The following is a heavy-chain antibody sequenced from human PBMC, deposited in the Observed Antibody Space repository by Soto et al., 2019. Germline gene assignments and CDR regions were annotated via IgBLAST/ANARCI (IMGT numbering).Heavy chain of an antibody. V-gene: IGHV3-53*01. D-gene: IGHD6-6*01. Sequence: EVQLVESGGGLIHPGGSLRLSCAASGFTVSSKYMSWVRQAPGKGLEWVSVIYSGGSTYYADSGKGRFTISRDNSKNTLYLQMKSLSAEDTAVVYCASTAARPDWGQGTLVTVSS. CDR2: IYSGGST. J-gene: IGHJ4*02. CDR3: ASTAARPD. CDR1: GFTVSSKY.